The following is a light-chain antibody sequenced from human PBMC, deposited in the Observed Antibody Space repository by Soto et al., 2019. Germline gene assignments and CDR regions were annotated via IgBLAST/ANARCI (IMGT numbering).Light chain of an antibody. V-gene: IGKV3-15*01. Sequence: EIVMTQSPATLSVSPGERATLSCRASQSVSSNLAWYQQKPGQAPRLLIYGASTRATGIPARFSGSGSGTEFPLTISSLQSEAFAVYYCQQYNNWPQTFGQGTKVEIK. CDR3: QQYNNWPQT. CDR2: GAS. CDR1: QSVSSN. J-gene: IGKJ1*01.